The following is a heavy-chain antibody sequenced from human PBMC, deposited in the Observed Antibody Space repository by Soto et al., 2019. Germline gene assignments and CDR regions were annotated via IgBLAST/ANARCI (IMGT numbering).Heavy chain of an antibody. CDR3: ARDLAAVPRAFDY. CDR2: VYYTGTT. D-gene: IGHD6-13*01. CDR1: GGSISSYF. V-gene: IGHV4-59*01. J-gene: IGHJ4*02. Sequence: ETLSLTCTVSGGSISSYFYIWVRQPPGKGLEWIGSVYYTGTTDYNPSLKSRVTISVDTSKTQFSLNLRSVTAADTAVYYCARDLAAVPRAFDYWGRGTLVTVSS.